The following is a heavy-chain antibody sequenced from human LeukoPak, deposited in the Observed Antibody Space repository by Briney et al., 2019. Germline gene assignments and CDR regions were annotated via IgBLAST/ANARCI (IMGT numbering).Heavy chain of an antibody. D-gene: IGHD6-19*01. J-gene: IGHJ4*02. CDR1: GYTFTSYA. CDR2: INAGNGNT. Sequence: ASVKVSCKASGYTFTSYAMHWVRQAPGQRLEWMGWINAGNGNTKYSQKFQGRVTITRDTSASTAYMELSSLRSEDTAVYYCARATQIRIAVAGDYWGQGTLVTVSS. CDR3: ARATQIRIAVAGDY. V-gene: IGHV1-3*01.